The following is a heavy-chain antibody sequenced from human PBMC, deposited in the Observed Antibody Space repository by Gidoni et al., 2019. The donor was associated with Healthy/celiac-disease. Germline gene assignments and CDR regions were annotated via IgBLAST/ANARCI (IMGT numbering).Heavy chain of an antibody. V-gene: IGHV3-64*01. J-gene: IGHJ5*02. CDR2: ISSNGGST. CDR3: ARDFGYCGGDCYGDWFDP. CDR1: GFTFSSYA. D-gene: IGHD2-21*02. Sequence: EVQLVESGGGLVQPGGSLSLSCAASGFTFSSYAMHWVRQAPGKGLEYVSAISSNGGSTYYANSVKGRFTISRDNSKNTLYLQMGSLRAEDMAVYYCARDFGYCGGDCYGDWFDPWGQGTLVTVSS.